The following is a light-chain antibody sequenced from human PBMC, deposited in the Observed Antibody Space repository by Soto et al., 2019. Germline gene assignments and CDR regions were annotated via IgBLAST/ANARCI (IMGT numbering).Light chain of an antibody. CDR2: AAS. Sequence: DIQMTQSPSSLSASVGDRVTITCRASESINRHLNWYQQQPGRAPKLLIYAASSLQNGVPSRFRGGGSGTDFTLIITILQPEDFATYYCQQSYTALSITFGQGTRLEIK. CDR3: QQSYTALSIT. V-gene: IGKV1-39*01. CDR1: ESINRH. J-gene: IGKJ5*01.